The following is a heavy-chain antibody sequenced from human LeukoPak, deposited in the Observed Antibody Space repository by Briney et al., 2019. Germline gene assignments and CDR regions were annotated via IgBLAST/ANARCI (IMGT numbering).Heavy chain of an antibody. V-gene: IGHV3-30-3*01. CDR3: ARSIMIFGVARGLGDWFDP. CDR2: ISYDGSNK. Sequence: GGSLRLSCAASGFTFSSYAMHWVRQAPGKGLEWVAVISYDGSNKYYVDSVRGRFTISRDNSKNTLYLQMNSLRAEDTAVYYCARSIMIFGVARGLGDWFDPWGQGILVTVSS. J-gene: IGHJ5*02. CDR1: GFTFSSYA. D-gene: IGHD3-3*01.